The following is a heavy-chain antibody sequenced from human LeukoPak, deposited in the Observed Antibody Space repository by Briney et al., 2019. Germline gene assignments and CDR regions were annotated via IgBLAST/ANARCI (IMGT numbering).Heavy chain of an antibody. CDR2: INPSGGST. CDR3: AKDQSGVVRSAYYYGMDV. CDR1: GYTFTSYY. Sequence: ASVKVSCKASGYTFTSYYMHWVRQAPGQGLEWMGIINPSGGSTSYAQKFQGRVTMTRDTSTSTVYMELSSLRSEDTAVYYCAKDQSGVVRSAYYYGMDVWGQGTTVTVSS. V-gene: IGHV1-46*01. J-gene: IGHJ6*02. D-gene: IGHD1-26*01.